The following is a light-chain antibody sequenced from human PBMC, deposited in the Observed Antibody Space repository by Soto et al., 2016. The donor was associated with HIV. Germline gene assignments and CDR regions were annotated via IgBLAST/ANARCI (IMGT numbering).Light chain of an antibody. J-gene: IGLJ2*01. V-gene: IGLV3-21*03. CDR1: NIELRV. CDR3: QVWDYWHEHPVI. Sequence: SYILAQPPSVSVAPGKTATITCAGVNIELRVCTGTNRRPARPLVLVVHDDNDRPSGIPERISGSKSGNTASLTISKVEAGDEADYFCQVWDYWHEHPVIFGGGTKLTVL. CDR2: DDN.